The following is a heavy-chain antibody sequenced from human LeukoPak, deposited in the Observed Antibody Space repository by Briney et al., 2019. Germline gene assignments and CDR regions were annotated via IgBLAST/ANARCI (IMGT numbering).Heavy chain of an antibody. CDR2: ISGSGGST. CDR3: GNSNGDFFDYYYGMDV. Sequence: GGSLRLSCAASGFTFSSYAMSWVRQAPGKGLEWVSAISGSGGSTYYADSVKGRFTISRDNSKNTLYLQMNSLRAEDTAVYYCGNSNGDFFDYYYGMDVWGQGTTVTVSS. CDR1: GFTFSSYA. J-gene: IGHJ6*02. D-gene: IGHD2-8*01. V-gene: IGHV3-23*01.